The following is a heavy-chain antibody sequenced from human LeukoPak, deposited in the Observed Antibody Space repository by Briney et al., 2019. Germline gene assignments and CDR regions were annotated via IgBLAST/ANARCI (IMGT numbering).Heavy chain of an antibody. D-gene: IGHD3-22*01. Sequence: PGGSLRLSCAASGFTFSTYAMSWVRQAPGKGLEWVSYISSSGSTIYYADSVKGRFTISRDNAKNSLYLQMNSLRAEDTAVYYCARGFVFRDYYDSSGYYWGQGTLVTVSS. J-gene: IGHJ4*02. CDR3: ARGFVFRDYYDSSGYY. CDR2: ISSSGSTI. CDR1: GFTFSTYA. V-gene: IGHV3-11*01.